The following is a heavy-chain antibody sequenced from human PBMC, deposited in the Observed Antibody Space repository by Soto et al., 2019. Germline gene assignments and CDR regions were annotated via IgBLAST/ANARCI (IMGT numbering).Heavy chain of an antibody. D-gene: IGHD3-9*01. J-gene: IGHJ4*02. V-gene: IGHV1-2*02. Sequence: GASVKVSCKASGYSFIDYYIHWVRQAPGQGFEWMGRISPKSGGTNYAQKFEGRVTMTWDTSPNTAYMELSSLISDDTAVYYCARPPGYISDWYYFDLWGQGTLVTVSS. CDR1: GYSFIDYY. CDR3: ARPPGYISDWYYFDL. CDR2: ISPKSGGT.